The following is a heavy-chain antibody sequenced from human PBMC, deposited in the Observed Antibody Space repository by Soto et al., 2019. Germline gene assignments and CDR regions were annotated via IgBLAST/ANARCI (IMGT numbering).Heavy chain of an antibody. CDR1: GYIFTTYA. CDR3: ARDYSLRGIIAHMDI. J-gene: IGHJ6*03. V-gene: IGHV1-3*04. Sequence: GASVKVSCKASGYIFTTYAIHWVRQAPGQRLEWMGWINTGNGNTKYSQKIQGRVTVSRDTSAATAYMELSSLRSEDTAVYYCARDYSLRGIIAHMDIWGTGTTVTVSS. D-gene: IGHD3-10*01. CDR2: INTGNGNT.